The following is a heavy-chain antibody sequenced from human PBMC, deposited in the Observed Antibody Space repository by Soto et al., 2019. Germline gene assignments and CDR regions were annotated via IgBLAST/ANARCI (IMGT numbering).Heavy chain of an antibody. D-gene: IGHD2-21*01. V-gene: IGHV3-11*06. CDR3: TRGGGGGLFEH. CDR1: GFPFSHYY. CDR2: ISPKSTYR. Sequence: SGSLRLSCATSGFPFSHYYMSWIRQAPGKGLEWLSHISPKSTYRNYADSVKGRFTISRDNTKSSLFLQMNSLGVEDTAVYYCTRGGGGGLFEHWCQGVLGTVSS. J-gene: IGHJ4*02.